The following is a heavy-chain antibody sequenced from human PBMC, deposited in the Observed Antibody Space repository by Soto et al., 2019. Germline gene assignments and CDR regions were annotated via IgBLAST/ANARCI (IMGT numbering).Heavy chain of an antibody. V-gene: IGHV3-48*02. D-gene: IGHD6-13*01. CDR1: GFMFTAYS. CDR3: AAAIGAIDY. J-gene: IGHJ4*02. CDR2: VSTTGTAM. Sequence: EVQLVESGGGLVQPGGSLRLSCAASGFMFTAYSMNWVRQAPGKGLEWVSYVSTTGTAMYYADSVKGRFTISRDNGRNSMYLQMNSLTDEDTAVYYCAAAIGAIDYWGRGSLVTVSS.